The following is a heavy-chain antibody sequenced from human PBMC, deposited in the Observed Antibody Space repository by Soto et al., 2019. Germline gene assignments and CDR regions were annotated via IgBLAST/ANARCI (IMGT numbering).Heavy chain of an antibody. V-gene: IGHV4-59*01. CDR3: AGGDYYGGNSLDY. D-gene: IGHD4-17*01. J-gene: IGHJ4*02. CDR1: GGSISSYY. Sequence: SETLSLTCTVSGGSISSYYWSWIRQPPGKGLEWIGYIYYSGSTNYNPSLKSRVTISVDTSKNQFSLKLSSVTAADTAVYYCAGGDYYGGNSLDYWGQGTLVTVSS. CDR2: IYYSGST.